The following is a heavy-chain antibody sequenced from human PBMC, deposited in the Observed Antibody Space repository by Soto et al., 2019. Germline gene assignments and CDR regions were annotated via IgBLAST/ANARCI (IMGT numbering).Heavy chain of an antibody. CDR3: ARDFGVTPGGSYYYYGMDV. CDR1: GFTFSSYW. CDR2: IKQDGSEK. J-gene: IGHJ6*02. Sequence: GGSLRLSCAASGFTFSSYWMSWVRQAPGKGLEWVANIKQDGSEKYYVDSVKGRFTISRDNAKNSLYLQMNSLRAEDTAVYYCARDFGVTPGGSYYYYGMDVWGQGTTVTVSS. V-gene: IGHV3-7*01. D-gene: IGHD3-3*01.